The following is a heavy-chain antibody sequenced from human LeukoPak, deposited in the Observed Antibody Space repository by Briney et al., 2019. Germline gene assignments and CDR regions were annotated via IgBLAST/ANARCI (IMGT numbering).Heavy chain of an antibody. D-gene: IGHD6-19*01. CDR3: ARVGGSGYSGGWYGTTSRWD. J-gene: IGHJ4*02. V-gene: IGHV3-21*01. CDR2: ISSSSSYI. CDR1: GFTFSSYS. Sequence: GGSLRLSCAASGFTFSSYSMNWVRQAPGKGLEWVSSISSSSSYIYYADSVKGRFTISRDNAKNSLYLQMNSLRAVDTAVYYCARVGGSGYSGGWYGTTSRWDWGQGTLVTVSS.